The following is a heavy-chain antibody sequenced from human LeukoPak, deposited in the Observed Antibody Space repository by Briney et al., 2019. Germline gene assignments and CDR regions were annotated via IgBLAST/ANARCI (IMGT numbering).Heavy chain of an antibody. CDR2: ISSSSSTI. Sequence: SGGSPRLSCAASGFTFSGYSMNCVRQAPGKGLEWLSYISSSSSTIYYADSVKGRITISRDNAKNSLYLQMNSLRAEDTALYYCARVRGSYASDYWGQGTLVTVSS. CDR1: GFTFSGYS. D-gene: IGHD3-16*01. J-gene: IGHJ4*02. V-gene: IGHV3-48*01. CDR3: ARVRGSYASDY.